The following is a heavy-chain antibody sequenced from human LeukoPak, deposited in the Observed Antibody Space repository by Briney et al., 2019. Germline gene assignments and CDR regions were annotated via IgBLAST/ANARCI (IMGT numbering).Heavy chain of an antibody. D-gene: IGHD1-14*01. J-gene: IGHJ5*02. CDR1: GYTFTNYG. CDR3: ARDNNTSSLADP. Sequence: GASVKVSCKASGYTFTNYGFTWVRQAPGQGLDWVGWNSAYNGYTNSAQKFQGRVTMTRDTSTSTVYMELSSLTSEDTAVYYCARDNNTSSLADPWGQGTLVTVSS. CDR2: NSAYNGYT. V-gene: IGHV1-18*01.